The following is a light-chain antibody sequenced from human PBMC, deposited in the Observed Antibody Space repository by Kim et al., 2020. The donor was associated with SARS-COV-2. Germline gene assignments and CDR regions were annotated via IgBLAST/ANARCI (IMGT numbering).Light chain of an antibody. J-gene: IGKJ2*01. CDR3: QQYNSYPYN. V-gene: IGKV1-5*03. Sequence: DIQMTQSPSTLSASVGDRVTITCRASQSINIWLAWFQQKPGKAPKLLFYKASSIKSGVPSRFSASGSGTEFTLTISSLQPEDFASYYCQQYNSYPYNFGQGTKLEI. CDR2: KAS. CDR1: QSINIW.